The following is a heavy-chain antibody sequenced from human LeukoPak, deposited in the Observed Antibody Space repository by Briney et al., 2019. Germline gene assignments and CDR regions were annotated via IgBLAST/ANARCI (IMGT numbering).Heavy chain of an antibody. J-gene: IGHJ3*01. CDR1: GDRVSTDTAA. V-gene: IGHV6-1*01. CDR3: ARTDRDYFDTSDYDAFDL. CDR2: TYYRSKWYN. Sequence: SQTLSLTCGISGDRVSTDTAAWNWLRQSPSRGLEWLGRTYYRSKWYNDYAESVNGRITVNADTSRNQISLHLNSVIPEDTAVYYCARTDRDYFDTSDYDAFDLWGQGTPVTVSS. D-gene: IGHD3-22*01.